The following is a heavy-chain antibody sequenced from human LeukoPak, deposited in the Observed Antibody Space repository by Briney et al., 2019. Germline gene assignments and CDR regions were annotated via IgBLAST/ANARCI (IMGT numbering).Heavy chain of an antibody. CDR1: GFTFSSYW. J-gene: IGHJ4*02. CDR2: IKQDGSEK. D-gene: IGHD3-10*01. Sequence: PGGSLRLSCAASGFTFSSYWMSWVRQAPGKGLEWVADIKQDGSEKYYVDSVKGRFTISRDNAKNSLYLQMNSLRAEDTAVYYCSSMVRGVAADWGQGTLVTVSS. V-gene: IGHV3-7*01. CDR3: SSMVRGVAAD.